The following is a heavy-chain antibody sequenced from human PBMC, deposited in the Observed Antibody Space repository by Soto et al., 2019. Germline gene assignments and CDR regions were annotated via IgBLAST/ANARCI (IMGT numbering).Heavy chain of an antibody. Sequence: GGSLRLSCAASGFTFSSYAMSWARQVPGKGLEWVSAISGSGGSTYYADSVKGRFTISRDNSKNTLYLQMNSLRAEDTAVYYCAKSRPYSSSSFDYWGQGTLVTVSS. J-gene: IGHJ4*02. CDR3: AKSRPYSSSSFDY. CDR2: ISGSGGST. D-gene: IGHD6-6*01. V-gene: IGHV3-23*01. CDR1: GFTFSSYA.